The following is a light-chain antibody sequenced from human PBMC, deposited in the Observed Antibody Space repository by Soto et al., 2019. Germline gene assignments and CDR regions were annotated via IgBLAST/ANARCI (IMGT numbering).Light chain of an antibody. CDR1: SSDVGSHNL. Sequence: QSALTQPASVSGSPGQSITISCTGTSSDVGSHNLVSWYQQHPGQAPKLMIYEVTKRPLGVSARFSASKSGNTASLTISGLQAEDDADYCCCSSGGSRAVFGGGTQLTVL. V-gene: IGLV2-23*02. J-gene: IGLJ7*01. CDR2: EVT. CDR3: CSSGGSRAV.